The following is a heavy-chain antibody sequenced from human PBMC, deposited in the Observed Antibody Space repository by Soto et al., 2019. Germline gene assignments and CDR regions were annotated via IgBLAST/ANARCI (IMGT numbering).Heavy chain of an antibody. D-gene: IGHD3-16*02. V-gene: IGHV3-23*01. CDR1: GFTFSSYA. CDR3: AKAVFGGVIVILFFDY. Sequence: GGSLRLSCAASGFTFSSYAMSWVRQAPGKGLEWVSAISGSGGSTYYADSVKGRFTISRDNSKNTLYLQMNSLRAEDTAVYYCAKAVFGGVIVILFFDYWGQGTLVTVSS. CDR2: ISGSGGST. J-gene: IGHJ4*02.